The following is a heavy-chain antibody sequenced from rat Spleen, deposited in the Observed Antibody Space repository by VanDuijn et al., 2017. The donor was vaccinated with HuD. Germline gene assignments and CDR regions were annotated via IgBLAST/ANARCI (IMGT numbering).Heavy chain of an antibody. Sequence: EVQLVESGGGLVQPGRSMKLSCAASGFTFSNYDMAWVRQAPKKGLEWVATISSDGGGNTYYRGSVKGRFIISRDNAKSTLYLQMDSLRSEDTATYYCVRLLGAPDWYFDFWGPGTMVTVSS. CDR2: ISSDGGGNT. D-gene: IGHD5-1*01. V-gene: IGHV5-25*01. J-gene: IGHJ1*01. CDR3: VRLLGAPDWYFDF. CDR1: GFTFSNYD.